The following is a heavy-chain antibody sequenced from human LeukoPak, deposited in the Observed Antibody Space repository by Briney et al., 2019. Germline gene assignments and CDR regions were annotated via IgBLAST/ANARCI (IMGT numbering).Heavy chain of an antibody. D-gene: IGHD6-6*01. CDR2: INHSGST. CDR1: GGSFSGYY. CDR3: ASHSSSSEGSVWWFDP. Sequence: PSETLSLTCAVYGGSFSGYYWSWIHQPPGKGLEWIGEINHSGSTNYNPSLKSRVTISVDTSKNQFSLKLSSVTAADTAVYYCASHSSSSEGSVWWFDPWGQGTLVTVSS. V-gene: IGHV4-34*01. J-gene: IGHJ5*02.